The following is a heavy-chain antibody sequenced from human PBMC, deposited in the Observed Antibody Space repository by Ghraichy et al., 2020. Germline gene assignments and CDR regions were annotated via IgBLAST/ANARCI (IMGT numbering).Heavy chain of an antibody. D-gene: IGHD3-10*01. J-gene: IGHJ6*02. V-gene: IGHV4-4*07. CDR1: GGSISSYY. CDR2: IYTSGST. CDR3: ARDSYRYYGSGSYYYYYYGMDV. Sequence: SETLSLTCTVSGGSISSYYWSWIRQPAGKGLEWIGRIYTSGSTNYNPSLKSRVTMSVDTSKNQFSLKLSSVTAADTAVYYCARDSYRYYGSGSYYYYYYGMDVWGQGTTVTVSS.